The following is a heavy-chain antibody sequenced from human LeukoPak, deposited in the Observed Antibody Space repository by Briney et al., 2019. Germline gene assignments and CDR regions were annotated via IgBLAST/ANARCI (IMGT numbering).Heavy chain of an antibody. CDR1: GGSISSYY. V-gene: IGHV4-59*08. Sequence: SETLSLTCTVSGGSISSYYWTWIRQPPGKGLEWIGYIFYSGGSNYNPSLKSRVTISVDTSKNHFSLKLSSVTAADTAVYYCARLGSTFDIWGQGTMVTVSS. D-gene: IGHD2-2*01. CDR2: IFYSGGS. CDR3: ARLGSTFDI. J-gene: IGHJ3*02.